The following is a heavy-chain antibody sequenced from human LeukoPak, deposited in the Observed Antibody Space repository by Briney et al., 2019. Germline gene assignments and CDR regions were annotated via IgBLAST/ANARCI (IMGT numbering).Heavy chain of an antibody. Sequence: GGSLRLSCAASGFTFDDYAMHWVRHAPGKGLEWVSLISGDGGSTYYADSAKGRFTISRDNSKNSLYLQMNSLRTEDTALYYCAILTVTTRASAFDIWGQGTMVTVSS. D-gene: IGHD4-17*01. CDR1: GFTFDDYA. J-gene: IGHJ3*02. CDR3: AILTVTTRASAFDI. CDR2: ISGDGGST. V-gene: IGHV3-43*02.